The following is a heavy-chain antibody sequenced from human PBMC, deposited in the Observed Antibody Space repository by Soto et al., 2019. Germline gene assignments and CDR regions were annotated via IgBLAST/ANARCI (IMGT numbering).Heavy chain of an antibody. CDR3: ARDLRAAGRPGMDV. D-gene: IGHD6-13*01. V-gene: IGHV1-69*13. CDR1: GGSFSSHA. Sequence: SVKVSCKASGGSFSSHAISWVRQAPGQGLEWMGGIIPIVGTGNYAQNFQGRVTITADESTSTAYMELSSLRSEDTAMYYCARDLRAAGRPGMDVWGQGTTVTVSS. CDR2: IIPIVGTG. J-gene: IGHJ6*02.